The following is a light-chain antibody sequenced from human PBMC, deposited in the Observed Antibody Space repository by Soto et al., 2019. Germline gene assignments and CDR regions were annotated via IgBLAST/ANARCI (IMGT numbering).Light chain of an antibody. Sequence: QSVLTQPASVSGSPGQSITISCTGTSSDVGAYNYVSWYQQHPGKAPKVMIYDVSLRHSGVSNRFSGSKSGNTASLTISGLQAEDAADYYCISYTTSSTVVFGGGTQLTVL. CDR3: ISYTTSSTVV. CDR2: DVS. J-gene: IGLJ2*01. V-gene: IGLV2-14*01. CDR1: SSDVGAYNY.